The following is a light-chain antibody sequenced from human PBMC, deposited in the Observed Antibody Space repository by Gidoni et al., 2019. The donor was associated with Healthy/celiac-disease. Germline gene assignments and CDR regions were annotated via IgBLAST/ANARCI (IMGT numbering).Light chain of an antibody. V-gene: IGKV2-28*01. J-gene: IGKJ1*01. Sequence: DIVMTQSPLSLPATPGEPASISCRSSQSLLHSNGYNSLDWDLQKPGQSPQLLIYLGSNRASGVPDRCSGSGSGTDFTLKISRVEAEDVGVYYCMQALQTPPWTFGQGTKVEIK. CDR1: QSLLHSNGYNS. CDR3: MQALQTPPWT. CDR2: LGS.